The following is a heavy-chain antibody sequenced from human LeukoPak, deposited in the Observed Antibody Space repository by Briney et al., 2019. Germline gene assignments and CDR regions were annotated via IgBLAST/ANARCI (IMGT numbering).Heavy chain of an antibody. CDR2: IYYSGST. D-gene: IGHD1-7*01. CDR3: ARATGATRLLGY. J-gene: IGHJ4*02. CDR1: GGSISSGGYY. V-gene: IGHV4-31*03. Sequence: SETLSLTCTVSGGSISSGGYYWSWIRQHPGKGLEWIGYIYYSGSTYYNPSLRSRVTISVDTSKNQFSLKLSSVTAADTAVYYCARATGATRLLGYWGQGTLVTVSS.